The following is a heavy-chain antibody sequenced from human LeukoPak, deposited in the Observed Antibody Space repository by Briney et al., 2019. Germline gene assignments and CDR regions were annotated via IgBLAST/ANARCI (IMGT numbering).Heavy chain of an antibody. CDR2: ISFDGSDK. V-gene: IGHV3-30*18. CDR1: GFTFRSYG. J-gene: IGHJ4*02. Sequence: GGSLRLSCAASGFTFRSYGMHWVRQAPGKGLERAAVISFDGSDKYFADSVKGRFTISRDNSKNTLYLQMNSLRAEDTAVYYCAKSSPILRYSDWLSGMDYWGQGTLVTVSS. CDR3: AKSSPILRYSDWLSGMDY. D-gene: IGHD3-9*01.